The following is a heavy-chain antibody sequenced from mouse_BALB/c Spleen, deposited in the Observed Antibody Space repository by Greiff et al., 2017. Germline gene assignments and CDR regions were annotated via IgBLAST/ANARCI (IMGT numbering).Heavy chain of an antibody. CDR2: ISSGSSTI. CDR1: GFTFSSFG. J-gene: IGHJ3*01. V-gene: IGHV5-17*02. D-gene: IGHD2-1*01. CDR3: ARDGNSPFAY. Sequence: EVKLMESGGGLVQPGGSRKLSCAASGFTFSSFGMHWVRQAPEKGLEWVAYISSGSSTIYYADTVKGRFTISRDNPKNTLFLQMTSLRSEDTAMYYCARDGNSPFAYWGQGTLVTVSA.